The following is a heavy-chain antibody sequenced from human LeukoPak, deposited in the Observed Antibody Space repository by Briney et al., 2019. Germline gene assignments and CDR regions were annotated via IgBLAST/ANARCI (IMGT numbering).Heavy chain of an antibody. CDR1: GFTFSSYE. D-gene: IGHD3-10*02. CDR3: AELGITMIGGV. Sequence: GGSLRLSCAASGFTFSSYEMNWVRQAPGKGLEWVSYISSSGSTIYYADSEKGRFTISRNNAKNSLYLQMNSLRAEDTAVYYCAELGITMIGGVWGKGTTVTISS. J-gene: IGHJ6*04. CDR2: ISSSGSTI. V-gene: IGHV3-48*03.